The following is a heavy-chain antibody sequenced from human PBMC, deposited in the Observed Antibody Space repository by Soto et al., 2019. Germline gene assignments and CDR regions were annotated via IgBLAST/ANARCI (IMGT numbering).Heavy chain of an antibody. Sequence: GGSLRLSCAASGFTFSSYGMHWVRQAPGKGLEWVAVISYDGSNKYYADSVKGRFTISRDNSKNTLYLQMNSLRAEDTAVYYCAKLDRSGWSLDYWGQGTLVTVSS. CDR1: GFTFSSYG. J-gene: IGHJ4*02. D-gene: IGHD6-19*01. V-gene: IGHV3-30*18. CDR3: AKLDRSGWSLDY. CDR2: ISYDGSNK.